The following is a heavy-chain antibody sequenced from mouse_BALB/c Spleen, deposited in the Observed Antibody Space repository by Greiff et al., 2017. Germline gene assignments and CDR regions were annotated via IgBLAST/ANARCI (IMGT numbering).Heavy chain of an antibody. Sequence: VQVVESGPGLVAPSQSLSITCTVSGFSLTDYGVSWIRQPPGKGLEWLGVIWGGGSTYYNSALKSRLSISKDNSKSQVFLKMNSLQTDDTAMYYCAKHPYYYGSRGDYYAMDYWGQGTSVTVSS. D-gene: IGHD1-1*01. CDR2: IWGGGST. CDR3: AKHPYYYGSRGDYYAMDY. V-gene: IGHV2-6-5*01. J-gene: IGHJ4*01. CDR1: GFSLTDYG.